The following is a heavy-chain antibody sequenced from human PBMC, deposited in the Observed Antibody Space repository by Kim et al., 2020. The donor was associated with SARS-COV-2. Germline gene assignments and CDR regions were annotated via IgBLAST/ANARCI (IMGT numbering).Heavy chain of an antibody. J-gene: IGHJ4*02. D-gene: IGHD3-16*01. CDR3: ARGGSGSLDY. CDR1: GFTFSRYW. Sequence: GGSLRLSCAASGFTFSRYWMHWVHQAPGKGLVWVSHINGDGRSTSYADSVKGRVTISRDNAKNTLYLQMNSLRAEDTAVYYCARGGSGSLDYWGQGTLVT. CDR2: INGDGRST. V-gene: IGHV3-74*01.